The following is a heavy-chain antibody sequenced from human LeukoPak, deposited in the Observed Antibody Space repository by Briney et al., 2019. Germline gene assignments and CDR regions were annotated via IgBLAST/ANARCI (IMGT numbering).Heavy chain of an antibody. D-gene: IGHD6-19*01. CDR1: GYSLTSYW. J-gene: IGHJ4*02. CDR2: IDPSDSYT. Sequence: GESLRISCKGSGYSLTSYWITWVRQMPGKGLEWMGRIDPSDSYTNYSPSFQGHVTISADKSIITAYLQWSSLKASDTAMYYCARSRGSGWYDYWGQGTLVAVSS. V-gene: IGHV5-10-1*01. CDR3: ARSRGSGWYDY.